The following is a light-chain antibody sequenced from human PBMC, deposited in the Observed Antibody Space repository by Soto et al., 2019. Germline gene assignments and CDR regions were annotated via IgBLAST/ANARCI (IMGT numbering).Light chain of an antibody. V-gene: IGLV1-51*01. J-gene: IGLJ1*01. Sequence: QSVLTQPPSVSAAPGQKVTVSCSGSRSNIGNNYVSWYQHLPGTAPKLLIYDNDKRPSGIPDRFSASKSGTSATLGITGLQTGDEADYYCCSYTSTYVFGIGTKLTVL. CDR1: RSNIGNNY. CDR2: DND. CDR3: CSYTSTYV.